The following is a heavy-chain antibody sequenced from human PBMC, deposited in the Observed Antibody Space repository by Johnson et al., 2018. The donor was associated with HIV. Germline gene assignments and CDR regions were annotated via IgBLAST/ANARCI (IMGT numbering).Heavy chain of an antibody. J-gene: IGHJ3*01. Sequence: VQLVESGGGLVKPGGSLRLSCAASGFTFDDYGMTWVRQPPGRGLEWVSGINWNGGSTGYTDSVKGRFTISRDNAKNSLYLQMNSLRVEDTALYYCARLMAARTLDDAFDLWGQGTMVTVSS. D-gene: IGHD6-13*01. V-gene: IGHV3-20*04. CDR1: GFTFDDYG. CDR3: ARLMAARTLDDAFDL. CDR2: INWNGGST.